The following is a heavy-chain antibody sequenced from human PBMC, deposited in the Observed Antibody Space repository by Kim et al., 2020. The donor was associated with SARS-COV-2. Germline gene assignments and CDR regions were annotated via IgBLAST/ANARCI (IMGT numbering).Heavy chain of an antibody. Sequence: GGSLRLSCAASGFTFSSYAMHWVRQAPGKGLEWVAVISYDGSNKYYADSVKGRFTISRDNSKNTLYLQMNSLRAEDTAVYYCARDDYWGQGTLVTVSS. CDR1: GFTFSSYA. CDR2: ISYDGSNK. CDR3: ARDDY. J-gene: IGHJ4*02. V-gene: IGHV3-30*04.